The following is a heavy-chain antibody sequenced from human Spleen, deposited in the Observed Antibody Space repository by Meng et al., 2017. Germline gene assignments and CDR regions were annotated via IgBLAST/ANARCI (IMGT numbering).Heavy chain of an antibody. J-gene: IGHJ4*02. CDR1: GFTFSNAW. D-gene: IGHD3-22*01. Sequence: GESLKISCAASGFTFSNAWMSWVRQAPGKGLEWVSTIKWNGGSTDYADSVKGRFTISRDNAKNALYLQMNSLRAEDTALYYCARDSSGFDYWGQGILVTVSS. CDR2: IKWNGGST. CDR3: ARDSSGFDY. V-gene: IGHV3-20*04.